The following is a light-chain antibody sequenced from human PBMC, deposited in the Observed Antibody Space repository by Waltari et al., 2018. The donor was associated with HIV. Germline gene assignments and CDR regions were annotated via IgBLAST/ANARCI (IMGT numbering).Light chain of an antibody. V-gene: IGLV6-57*03. CDR1: SGSIDSNH. CDR3: QSFETGTQV. CDR2: DDD. J-gene: IGLJ3*02. Sequence: KFMLTQPHSMSDSPGNTVTISCTRTSGSIDSNHVKWFQQRPGSAPTPVIFDDDRRPSGGPARFSGSIDKSSNSASLTISGLRPEDEADYYCQSFETGTQVFGGGTKLTVL.